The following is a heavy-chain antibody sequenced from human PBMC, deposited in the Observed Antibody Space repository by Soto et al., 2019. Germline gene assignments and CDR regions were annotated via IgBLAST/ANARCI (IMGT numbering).Heavy chain of an antibody. CDR2: IGTAGDT. CDR1: GFTFSSYD. D-gene: IGHD6-13*01. V-gene: IGHV3-13*01. Sequence: GGSLRLSCAASGFTFSSYDMHWVRQATGKGLEWVSAIGTAGDTYYPGSVKGRFTISRENAKNSLYLQMNSLRAGDTAVYYCARGGRHSSSWANDAFDIWGQGTMVTVSS. CDR3: ARGGRHSSSWANDAFDI. J-gene: IGHJ3*02.